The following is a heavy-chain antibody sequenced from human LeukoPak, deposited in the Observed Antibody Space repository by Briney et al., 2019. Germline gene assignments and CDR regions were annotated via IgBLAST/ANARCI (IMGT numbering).Heavy chain of an antibody. V-gene: IGHV4-34*01. Sequence: SETLSLTCAVYGGSFSGYYWTWIRQPPGKGLEWIGEINHSGSTNYNPSLKSRVTISVDTSKNQFSLKLSSVTAADTAVYYCARTIFGVVYYFDYWGQGTLVTVSS. CDR2: INHSGST. CDR3: ARTIFGVVYYFDY. J-gene: IGHJ4*02. D-gene: IGHD3-3*01. CDR1: GGSFSGYY.